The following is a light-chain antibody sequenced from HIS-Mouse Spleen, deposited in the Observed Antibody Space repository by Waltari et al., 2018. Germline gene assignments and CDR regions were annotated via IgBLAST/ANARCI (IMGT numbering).Light chain of an antibody. CDR1: PSVSSSY. Sequence: EIVLTQSPATLSLSPGERATLSCRATPSVSSSYFAGYQQKPGKAPRLLIYGAASRATGIPDRFSGSGSGTDFTLTISRLEPEDFAVYYCQQYGSSPPTFGQGTKVEIK. J-gene: IGKJ1*01. V-gene: IGKV3-20*01. CDR2: GAA. CDR3: QQYGSSPPT.